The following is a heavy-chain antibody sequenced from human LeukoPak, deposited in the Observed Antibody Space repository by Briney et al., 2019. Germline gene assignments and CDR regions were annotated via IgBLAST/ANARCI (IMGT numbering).Heavy chain of an antibody. V-gene: IGHV4-59*01. CDR2: VFHTGST. D-gene: IGHD1-26*01. CDR1: GGSIDTYY. Sequence: NPSETLSLTCTVSGGSIDTYYWNWIRQPPGKGLEWIGYVFHTGSTNYNPSLKSRVTISVDTSKNQFSLKLSSVTAADTAVYYCARGYSPIVGARRIAFDIWGQGTMVTVSS. J-gene: IGHJ3*02. CDR3: ARGYSPIVGARRIAFDI.